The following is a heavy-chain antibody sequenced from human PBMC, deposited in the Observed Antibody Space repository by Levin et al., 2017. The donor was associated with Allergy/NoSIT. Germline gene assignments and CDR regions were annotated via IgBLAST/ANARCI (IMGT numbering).Heavy chain of an antibody. CDR2: IYVSADST. CDR3: ARSSRGYGTFDS. CDR1: GFTFSSYA. J-gene: IGHJ4*02. D-gene: IGHD5-12*01. Sequence: GGSLRLSCAASGFTFSSYALSWVCQAPGQGLEWVSAIYVSADSTYYSDSVKGRFTISRDSSKNTLYLHMSSLRAEDTAVYYCARSSRGYGTFDSWGQGTLVTVSS. V-gene: IGHV3-23*01.